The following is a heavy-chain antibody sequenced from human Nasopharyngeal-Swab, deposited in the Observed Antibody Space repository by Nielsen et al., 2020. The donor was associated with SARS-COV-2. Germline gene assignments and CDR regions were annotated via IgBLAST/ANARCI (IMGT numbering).Heavy chain of an antibody. V-gene: IGHV3-48*02. J-gene: IGHJ4*02. Sequence: GVLQLSCAASGFTFSSYSMNWVRQAPGKGLEWVSYISSSSSTIYYADSVKGRFTISRDNAKNSLYLQMNSLRDEDTAVYYCASLLRTDFDYWGQGTLVTVSS. CDR2: ISSSSSTI. D-gene: IGHD5/OR15-5a*01. CDR3: ASLLRTDFDY. CDR1: GFTFSSYS.